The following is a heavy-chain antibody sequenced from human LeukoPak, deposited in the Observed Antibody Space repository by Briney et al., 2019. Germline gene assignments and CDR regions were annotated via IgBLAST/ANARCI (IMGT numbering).Heavy chain of an antibody. Sequence: ASVTVSCKVSGDNLSELTVDWVRQAHGKGVEWIGGFDPEEGERLYAQKFEGRVTMTEDTSTDTAYMQLTSLGSEDTAVYYCATFCVYDLLECFDYWGQGTLVTVSS. CDR3: ATFCVYDLLECFDY. CDR1: GDNLSELT. J-gene: IGHJ4*02. V-gene: IGHV1-24*01. D-gene: IGHD5/OR15-5a*01. CDR2: FDPEEGER.